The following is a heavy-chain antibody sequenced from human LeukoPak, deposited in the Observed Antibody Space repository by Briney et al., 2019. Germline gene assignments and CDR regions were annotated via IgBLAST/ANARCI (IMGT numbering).Heavy chain of an antibody. Sequence: SGPTLVKPTQTLTLTCTFSGFSLSTSGVGVGWIRQPPGKALEWLALIYWDDDKRYSPSLKSRLTITKDTSKNQVVLTMTNMDPVDTATYYCAHRRGGYCSGGSCPQREYNWFDPWGQGTLVTVSS. CDR1: GFSLSTSGVG. V-gene: IGHV2-5*02. CDR2: IYWDDDK. J-gene: IGHJ5*02. CDR3: AHRRGGYCSGGSCPQREYNWFDP. D-gene: IGHD2-15*01.